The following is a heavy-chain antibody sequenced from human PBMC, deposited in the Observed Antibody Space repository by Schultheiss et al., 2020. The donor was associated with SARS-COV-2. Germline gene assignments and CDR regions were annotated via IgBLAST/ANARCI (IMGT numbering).Heavy chain of an antibody. D-gene: IGHD5-24*01. Sequence: ASVKVSCKASGYTFTSYGISWVRQAPGQGLEWMGWISAYNGNTNYAQKLQGRVTMTTDTSTSTAYMELRSLRSDDTAVYFCAKNEEMATPWGVAYYYMDVWGKVTTVTVSS. V-gene: IGHV1-18*04. CDR3: AKNEEMATPWGVAYYYMDV. CDR1: GYTFTSYG. J-gene: IGHJ6*03. CDR2: ISAYNGNT.